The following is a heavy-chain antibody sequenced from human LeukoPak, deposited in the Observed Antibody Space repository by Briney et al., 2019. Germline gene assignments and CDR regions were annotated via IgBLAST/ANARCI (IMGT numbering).Heavy chain of an antibody. CDR3: ARDSSGFPRDASDY. J-gene: IGHJ4*02. CDR1: GYTFTSYG. Sequence: ASVKVSCKASGYTFTSYGINWVRQAPGQGLEWMGWISAYNGHTNYAQKLQGRVTMTTDTSTSTAQLELRSLRSDDTAVYFCARDSSGFPRDASDYWGQGTLVTVSS. D-gene: IGHD3-22*01. V-gene: IGHV1-18*01. CDR2: ISAYNGHT.